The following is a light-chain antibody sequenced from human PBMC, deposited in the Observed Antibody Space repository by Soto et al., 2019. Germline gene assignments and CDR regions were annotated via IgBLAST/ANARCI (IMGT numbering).Light chain of an antibody. V-gene: IGLV2-14*01. CDR1: SSDVGGYNY. CDR3: SSYTNSSTLVV. J-gene: IGLJ2*01. CDR2: DVS. Sequence: QSVLTQPASVSGSPGQSITISCTGTSSDVGGYNYVSWYQQHPGKAPKLMIYDVSNRPSGVSNRFSGSKSGNTASLTISGLQAEDEADSYCSSYTNSSTLVVFGGGTKLTVL.